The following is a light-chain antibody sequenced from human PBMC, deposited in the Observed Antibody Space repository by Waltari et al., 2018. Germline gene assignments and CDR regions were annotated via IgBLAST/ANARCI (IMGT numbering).Light chain of an antibody. CDR3: QQSYNTPLS. Sequence: SVGDRVTITCRASQSVSKYLNWYQQQPGKAPKLLIYTTSNLQSGVPSRFSGSGSGTDFTLTISSLQLEDLATYYCQQSYNTPLSFGGGTKVEIK. J-gene: IGKJ4*01. V-gene: IGKV1-39*01. CDR2: TTS. CDR1: QSVSKY.